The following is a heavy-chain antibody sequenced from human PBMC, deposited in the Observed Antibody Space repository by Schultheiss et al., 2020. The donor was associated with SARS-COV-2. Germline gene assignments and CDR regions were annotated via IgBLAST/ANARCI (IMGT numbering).Heavy chain of an antibody. CDR3: AKGLPGTTVSAFDI. Sequence: GESLKISCAASGFIFSTYAMTWVRQAPGKGLEWVSAISGSGGSTYYADSVKGRFTISRDNSKNTLYLQMNSLRAEDTAVYYCAKGLPGTTVSAFDIWGQGTMVTVSS. V-gene: IGHV3-23*01. CDR1: GFIFSTYA. CDR2: ISGSGGST. J-gene: IGHJ3*02. D-gene: IGHD4-11*01.